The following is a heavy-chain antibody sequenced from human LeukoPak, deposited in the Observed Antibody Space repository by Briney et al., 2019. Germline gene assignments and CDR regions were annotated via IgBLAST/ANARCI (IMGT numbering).Heavy chain of an antibody. CDR3: AKDRGQLLSNYYFDY. Sequence: GGSLRLSCAASGFTFSSYEMNWVRQAPGKGLEWVSYISSSGSTIYYADSVRGRFTISRDNAKNSLYLQMNSLRAEDTAVYFCAKDRGQLLSNYYFDYWGQGTLVTVSS. CDR2: ISSSGSTI. D-gene: IGHD2-2*01. CDR1: GFTFSSYE. J-gene: IGHJ4*02. V-gene: IGHV3-48*03.